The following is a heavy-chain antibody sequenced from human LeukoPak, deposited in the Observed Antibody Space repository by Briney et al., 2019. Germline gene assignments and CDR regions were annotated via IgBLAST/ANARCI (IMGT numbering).Heavy chain of an antibody. Sequence: GGSLRLSCAASGVTFSSYAMSWVRQAPGKGLEWVSATSGSGGSTAYADSVKGRFTISRDNSKNTLYLQMSALRAEDTAVYYCASLRSGCYTYFGYRGQGILVAVAS. D-gene: IGHD3-10*01. J-gene: IGHJ4*02. V-gene: IGHV3-23*01. CDR2: TSGSGGST. CDR1: GVTFSSYA. CDR3: ASLRSGCYTYFGY.